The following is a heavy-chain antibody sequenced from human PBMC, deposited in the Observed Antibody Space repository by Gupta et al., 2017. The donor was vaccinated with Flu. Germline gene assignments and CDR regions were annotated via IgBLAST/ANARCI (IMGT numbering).Heavy chain of an antibody. V-gene: IGHV3-7*01. CDR3: ASDPGWGAFDM. J-gene: IGHJ3*02. Sequence: MDSVKGRFTISRDNGKNSLILQMNSLRAEDTAVYYCASDPGWGAFDMWGQGTLVTISS. D-gene: IGHD1-26*01.